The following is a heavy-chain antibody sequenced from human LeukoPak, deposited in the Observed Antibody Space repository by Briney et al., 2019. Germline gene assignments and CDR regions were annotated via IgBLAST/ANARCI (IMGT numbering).Heavy chain of an antibody. CDR3: AREQWLVRGVDY. J-gene: IGHJ4*02. CDR2: ISSSSTI. D-gene: IGHD6-19*01. Sequence: GGSLRLSCAASGFTFSSYSMNWVRQAPGKGLEWVSYISSSSTIYYADSVKGRFTISRDNAKNSLYLQMNSLRAEDTAVYYCAREQWLVRGVDYWGQGTLVTVSS. V-gene: IGHV3-48*04. CDR1: GFTFSSYS.